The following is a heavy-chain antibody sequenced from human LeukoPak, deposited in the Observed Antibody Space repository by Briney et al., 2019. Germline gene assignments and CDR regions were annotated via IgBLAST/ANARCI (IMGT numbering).Heavy chain of an antibody. V-gene: IGHV3-48*03. CDR1: GHTFSSYE. CDR3: AELGITMIGGA. J-gene: IGHJ6*04. Sequence: GGSLRLSCAASGHTFSSYEMNWVRQAPGKGLEWVSYSSSSGSTIYYADSVKGRFTISRDNAKNSLYLQMNSLRAEDTAVYYCAELGITMIGGAWGKGTTVTISS. CDR2: SSSSGSTI. D-gene: IGHD3-10*02.